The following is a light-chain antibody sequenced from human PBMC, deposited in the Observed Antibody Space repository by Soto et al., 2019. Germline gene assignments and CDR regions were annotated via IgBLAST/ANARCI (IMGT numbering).Light chain of an antibody. Sequence: QSVLTQPASVSGTPGQSITISCTGTSSDVGSYNLVSWYQQHPGKAPKLMIYEGSKRPSWVSNRFSGSKSGNTASLTISGLQAEDEADYYCCSYAGRWVFGGGTKLTV. J-gene: IGLJ2*01. CDR2: EGS. CDR3: CSYAGRWV. CDR1: SSDVGSYNL. V-gene: IGLV2-23*01.